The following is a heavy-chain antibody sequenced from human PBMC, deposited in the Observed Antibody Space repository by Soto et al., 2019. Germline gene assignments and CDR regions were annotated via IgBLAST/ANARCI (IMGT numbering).Heavy chain of an antibody. D-gene: IGHD2-8*01. CDR2: INAGNGNT. V-gene: IGHV1-3*01. Sequence: ASVKVSCKASGYTFTSYAMHWVRQAPGQRLEWMGWINAGNGNTKYSQKFQGRVTITRDTSASTAYMELSSLRSEDTAVYYGARGPLLDGVYPPFDPWGQGTLVTVSS. CDR3: ARGPLLDGVYPPFDP. CDR1: GYTFTSYA. J-gene: IGHJ5*02.